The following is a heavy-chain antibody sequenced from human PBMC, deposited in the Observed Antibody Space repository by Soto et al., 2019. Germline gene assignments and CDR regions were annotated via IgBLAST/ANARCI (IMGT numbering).Heavy chain of an antibody. CDR2: IYWDDDK. Sequence: QITLKESGPTLVKPTQTLTLTCTFSGFSLSTSGVGVGWIRQPPGKALEWLALIYWDDDKRYSPSLKSRLTITKDTAKTQVVLTMTNMDPVDTATYYCAQSNDGYYGSGSNSWFDPWGQGTLVTVSS. V-gene: IGHV2-5*02. J-gene: IGHJ5*02. D-gene: IGHD3-10*01. CDR3: AQSNDGYYGSGSNSWFDP. CDR1: GFSLSTSGVG.